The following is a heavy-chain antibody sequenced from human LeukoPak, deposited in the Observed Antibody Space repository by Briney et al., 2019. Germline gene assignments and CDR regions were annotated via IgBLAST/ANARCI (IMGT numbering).Heavy chain of an antibody. CDR1: GGSISSGSYY. CDR3: TRDNGIAAAVTEREWRINYFDY. D-gene: IGHD6-13*01. CDR2: IYTSGST. V-gene: IGHV4-61*02. Sequence: PSETLSLTCTVSGGSISSGSYYWSWIRQPAGKGLEWIGRIYTSGSTNYNPSLKSRVTISVDTSKNQFSLKLSSVTAADTAVYYCTRDNGIAAAVTEREWRINYFDYWGQGTLVTVSS. J-gene: IGHJ4*02.